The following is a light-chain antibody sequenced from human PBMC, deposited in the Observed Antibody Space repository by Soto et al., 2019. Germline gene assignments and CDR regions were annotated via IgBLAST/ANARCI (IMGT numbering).Light chain of an antibody. V-gene: IGKV4-1*01. CDR2: WAS. Sequence: DFVMTQSPDSLAVSLGERATINCKSSQSVLYSSNNKNYLAWYQQKPGQPPKLLIYWASTRESGVPDRFSGSGSGTDFALNISSLQAEDVAVYYCQQYYDTPWTFGQGTKVEIK. CDR1: QSVLYSSNNKNY. J-gene: IGKJ1*01. CDR3: QQYYDTPWT.